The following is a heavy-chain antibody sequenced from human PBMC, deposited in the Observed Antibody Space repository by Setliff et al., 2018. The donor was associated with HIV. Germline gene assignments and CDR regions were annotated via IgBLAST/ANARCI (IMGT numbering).Heavy chain of an antibody. V-gene: IGHV1-69*10. CDR3: AGPRGDEAFDI. Sequence: SVKVSCKASGGTSSTHAMNWVRQAPGQGLEWMGQIISILDITTYAQQLQGRVTITADESTSTFYMGLSSLRSADTAVYYCAGPRGDEAFDIWGQGTKVTVS. D-gene: IGHD3-10*01. CDR2: IISILDIT. CDR1: GGTSSTHA. J-gene: IGHJ3*02.